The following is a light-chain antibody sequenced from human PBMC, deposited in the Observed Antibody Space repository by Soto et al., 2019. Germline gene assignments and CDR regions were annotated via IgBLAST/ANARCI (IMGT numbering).Light chain of an antibody. CDR2: DAS. Sequence: DIQLTQSPSTLSASVGDRVTITCRASQSISSWLAWYQQKPGKAPKFLIYDASTLESGVPSRFSGSGSGTEFTLTISSLQPDDFATYYCQQYNNKYSWTFGQGTKVEIK. J-gene: IGKJ1*01. CDR3: QQYNNKYSWT. V-gene: IGKV1-5*01. CDR1: QSISSW.